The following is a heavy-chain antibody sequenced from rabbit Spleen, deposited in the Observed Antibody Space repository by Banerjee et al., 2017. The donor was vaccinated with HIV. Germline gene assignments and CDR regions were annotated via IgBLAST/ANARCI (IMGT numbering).Heavy chain of an antibody. J-gene: IGHJ4*01. D-gene: IGHD1-1*01. Sequence: QEQLVESGGGLVKPGGTLTLTCTVSGFSFSSNWICWVRQAPGKGLEWIACIDTNDGDTDYANWPKGRFTISKTSSTTMTLQMTSLTAADTATFFCARAGLWSGSGTYGWAIGYFNLWGPGTLVT. CDR3: ARAGLWSGSGTYGWAIGYFNL. V-gene: IGHV1S45*01. CDR1: GFSFSSNW. CDR2: IDTNDGDT.